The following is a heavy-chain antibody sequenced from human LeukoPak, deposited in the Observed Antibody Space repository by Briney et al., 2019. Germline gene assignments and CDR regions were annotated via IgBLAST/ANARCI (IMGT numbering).Heavy chain of an antibody. CDR3: AKWGLADIVVVVAAKGYYFDY. CDR1: GFTFSSYA. CDR2: ISGSGGST. V-gene: IGHV3-23*01. Sequence: GGSLRLSCAASGFTFSSYAMSWVRQAPGKGLEWVSAISGSGGSTYYADSVKGRFTISRDNSKNTLYLQMNSLRAEDTAVYYCAKWGLADIVVVVAAKGYYFDYWGQGTLVTVSS. J-gene: IGHJ4*02. D-gene: IGHD2-15*01.